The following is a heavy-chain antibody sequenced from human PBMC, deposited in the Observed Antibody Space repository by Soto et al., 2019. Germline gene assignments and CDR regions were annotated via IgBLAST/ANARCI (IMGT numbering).Heavy chain of an antibody. Sequence: DTLSLTCTVSGGSVSSVSYYWSWIRQPPGKGLEWIGYIYYSVSTNYNPSLKSRVTISVDTSKNQFSLKLSSVTAADTAVYYCARITYYYDSSGYPLDYWGQGTLVTVSS. D-gene: IGHD3-22*01. V-gene: IGHV4-61*01. CDR1: GGSVSSVSYY. J-gene: IGHJ4*02. CDR2: IYYSVST. CDR3: ARITYYYDSSGYPLDY.